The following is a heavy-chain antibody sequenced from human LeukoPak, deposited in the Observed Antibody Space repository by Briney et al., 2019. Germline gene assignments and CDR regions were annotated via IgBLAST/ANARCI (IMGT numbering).Heavy chain of an antibody. D-gene: IGHD6-13*01. CDR3: ARDLLTWQLVNHDAYDV. J-gene: IGHJ3*01. CDR2: ITSGSSTI. CDR1: GFTFDSYS. Sequence: PGGSLRLSCAASGFTFDSYSMSWVRQAPGKGLEWVSYITSGSSTIYYPDSVKGRFTISRDNAKNSLYLQMNSLRAEDTAVYYCARDLLTWQLVNHDAYDVWGQGTMVTVS. V-gene: IGHV3-48*04.